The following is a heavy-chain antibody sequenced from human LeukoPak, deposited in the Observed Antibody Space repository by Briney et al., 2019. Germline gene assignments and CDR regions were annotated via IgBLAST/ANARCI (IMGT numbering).Heavy chain of an antibody. Sequence: ASVKVSCKASGYTFTSYGISWVRQAPGQGLEWMGWISGYSGNTNYAQKLQGRVTMATDTSTSTAYMELRSLRPDDTAVYYCARDRPIFGVVITYNWFDPWGQGTLVTVSS. CDR2: ISGYSGNT. CDR3: ARDRPIFGVVITYNWFDP. CDR1: GYTFTSYG. D-gene: IGHD3-3*01. J-gene: IGHJ5*02. V-gene: IGHV1-18*01.